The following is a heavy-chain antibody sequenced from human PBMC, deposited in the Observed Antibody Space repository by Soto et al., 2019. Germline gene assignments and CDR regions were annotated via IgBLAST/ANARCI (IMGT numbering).Heavy chain of an antibody. CDR2: ISGSGGST. CDR1: GFTFSSDA. D-gene: IGHD3-16*01. J-gene: IGHJ4*02. V-gene: IGHV3-23*01. CDR3: ATENSFPYDYIWGSYPAH. Sequence: GSLRLCWAASGFTFSSDAMSWVRQAPGKGLEWVSAISGSGGSTYYADSVKGRFTISRDNSKNTLYLQMNSLRAEDTAVYYCATENSFPYDYIWGSYPAHWGQGTLVPVSS.